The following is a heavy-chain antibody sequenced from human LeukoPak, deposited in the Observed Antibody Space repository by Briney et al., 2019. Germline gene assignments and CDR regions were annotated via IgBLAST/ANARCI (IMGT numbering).Heavy chain of an antibody. CDR3: ARDDYGDYSFDY. CDR1: EFSVGSNY. Sequence: GGSLRLSCAASEFSVGSNYMTWVRQAPGKGLEWVSLIYSGGTTYYADSVKGRFTISRDNSKNTLYLQMNSLRAEDTAVYYCARDDYGDYSFDYWGQGTLVTVSS. CDR2: IYSGGTT. D-gene: IGHD4-17*01. V-gene: IGHV3-53*01. J-gene: IGHJ4*02.